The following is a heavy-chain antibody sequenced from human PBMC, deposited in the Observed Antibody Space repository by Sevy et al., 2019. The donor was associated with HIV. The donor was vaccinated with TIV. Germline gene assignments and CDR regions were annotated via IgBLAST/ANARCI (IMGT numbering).Heavy chain of an antibody. Sequence: GESLKTSCKGSGYSFTSYWLGWVRQMPGKGLEWMGIIYPGDSDTRYSPSFQGQVTISADKSISTAYLQWSSLKASDTAMYYCARHAPTHYYDSSGYRYYYYYYIDVWGKGTTVTVSS. D-gene: IGHD3-22*01. CDR1: GYSFTSYW. CDR3: ARHAPTHYYDSSGYRYYYYYYIDV. J-gene: IGHJ6*03. CDR2: IYPGDSDT. V-gene: IGHV5-51*01.